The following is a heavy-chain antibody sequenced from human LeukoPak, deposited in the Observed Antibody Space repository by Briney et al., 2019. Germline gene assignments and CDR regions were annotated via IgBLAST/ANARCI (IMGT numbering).Heavy chain of an antibody. J-gene: IGHJ4*02. V-gene: IGHV4-39*01. D-gene: IGHD3-9*01. CDR2: INSIGGS. CDR1: GDSVSSSLYF. CDR3: ARLSKGRYFDYIFDY. Sequence: SETLSLTCSVSGDSVSSSLYFWGWLRQPPGKGLEWIGNINSIGGSSDNPSLKSRVTMSVDTSKNQFSLKMTSVTAADTAVYYCARLSKGRYFDYIFDYWGQGTLVTVSS.